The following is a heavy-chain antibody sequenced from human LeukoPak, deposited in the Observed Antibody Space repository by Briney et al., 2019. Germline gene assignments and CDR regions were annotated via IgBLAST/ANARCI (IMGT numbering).Heavy chain of an antibody. J-gene: IGHJ3*02. CDR1: GGSIRSYY. CDR3: AREGYSGYDVAGEALDI. V-gene: IGHV4-59*01. Sequence: SETLSLTCTVSGGSIRSYYWNWIRQPPGKGLEWIGYIFYSGSTNYSPSLKSRVIISVDTSKNQFSLKLSSVTVADTAVYYCAREGYSGYDVAGEALDIWGQGTMVTVST. D-gene: IGHD5-12*01. CDR2: IFYSGST.